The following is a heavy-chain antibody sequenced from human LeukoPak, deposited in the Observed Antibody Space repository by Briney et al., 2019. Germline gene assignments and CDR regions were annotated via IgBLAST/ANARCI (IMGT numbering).Heavy chain of an antibody. D-gene: IGHD3-22*01. CDR2: IWYDGSNK. Sequence: GRSLRLSCVASGFTFSRFGMHWVRQAPGKGLEWVAVIWYDGSNKYYADSVKGRFTISRDNSKNTLYLQMNSLRAEDTAVYYCALTKYYFDSNGYYSFDYWGQGTLVTVSS. CDR3: ALTKYYFDSNGYYSFDY. CDR1: GFTFSRFG. V-gene: IGHV3-33*08. J-gene: IGHJ4*02.